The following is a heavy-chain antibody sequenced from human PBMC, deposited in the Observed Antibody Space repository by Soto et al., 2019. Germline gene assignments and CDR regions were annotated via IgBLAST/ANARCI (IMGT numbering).Heavy chain of an antibody. J-gene: IGHJ3*02. V-gene: IGHV1-24*01. Sequence: VSVKVSCKASGGTFSTYTIIWVRQAPGKGLEWMGGFDPEDGETIFAQKFQGRVTMTEDTSTDTAYMELSSLRSEDTAVYYCATGSYSSSWYVAFDIWGQGTMVTVSS. D-gene: IGHD6-13*01. CDR1: GGTFSTYT. CDR3: ATGSYSSSWYVAFDI. CDR2: FDPEDGET.